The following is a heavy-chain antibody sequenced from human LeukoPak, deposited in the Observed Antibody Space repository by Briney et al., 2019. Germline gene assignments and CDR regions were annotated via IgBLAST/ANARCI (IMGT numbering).Heavy chain of an antibody. Sequence: PGGSLRLSCAASGFNVSSSYMSWVRQAPGKGLEWVSLIYSSGSTYYADSVKGRFTISRDNSKNTLFLQMNSLTAEDTAMYYCTRTFLSGDGYKVGYFDYWGQGTLVTVSS. V-gene: IGHV3-53*01. CDR1: GFNVSSSY. D-gene: IGHD5-24*01. CDR2: IYSSGST. J-gene: IGHJ4*02. CDR3: TRTFLSGDGYKVGYFDY.